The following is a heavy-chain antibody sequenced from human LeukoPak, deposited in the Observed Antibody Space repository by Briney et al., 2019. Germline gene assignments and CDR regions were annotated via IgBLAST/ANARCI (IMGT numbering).Heavy chain of an antibody. D-gene: IGHD2-2*01. V-gene: IGHV1-2*02. CDR3: ARLADCSSSSCRSFDY. Sequence: ASVKVSCKASGGTFSTYAISWVRQAPGQGLEWMGWINPNSGFTNYAQKFQGRVTMTRDTSISTAYMELSRLRSDDTAVYYCARLADCSSSSCRSFDYWGQGTLVTVSS. CDR2: INPNSGFT. CDR1: GGTFSTYA. J-gene: IGHJ4*02.